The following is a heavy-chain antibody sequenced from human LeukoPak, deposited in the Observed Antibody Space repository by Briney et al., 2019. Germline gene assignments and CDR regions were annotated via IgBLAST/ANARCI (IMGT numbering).Heavy chain of an antibody. V-gene: IGHV3-11*04. Sequence: GGSLRLSCAASGFIFSDYYMSWIRQAPGKGLEWVSYISSSGSTIYYADSVKGRFTISRDNAKNSLYLQMNSLRAEDTAVYYCARFRSSVSSGWYLYYYYMDVWGKGTTVTVSS. CDR3: ARFRSSVSSGWYLYYYYMDV. D-gene: IGHD6-19*01. CDR2: ISSSGSTI. J-gene: IGHJ6*03. CDR1: GFIFSDYY.